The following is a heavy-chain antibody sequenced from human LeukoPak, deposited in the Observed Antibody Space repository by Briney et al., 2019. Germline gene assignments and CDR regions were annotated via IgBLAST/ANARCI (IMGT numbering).Heavy chain of an antibody. CDR1: GGSISSYY. CDR3: ARGQYDILTGYYTFDY. D-gene: IGHD3-9*01. Sequence: SETLSLTCTVSGGSISSYYWSWLRQPPGKGLEWIGYIYYSGSTNYNPSLKSRVTISVDTSKNQFSLKLSSVTAADTAVYYCARGQYDILTGYYTFDYWGQGTLVTVSS. V-gene: IGHV4-59*01. J-gene: IGHJ4*02. CDR2: IYYSGST.